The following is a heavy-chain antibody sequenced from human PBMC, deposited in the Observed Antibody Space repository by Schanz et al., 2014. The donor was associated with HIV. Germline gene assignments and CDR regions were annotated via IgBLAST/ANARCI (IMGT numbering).Heavy chain of an antibody. CDR2: ISESGGRT. CDR3: AKPEYDSSGNSQSHFDY. J-gene: IGHJ4*02. D-gene: IGHD3-22*01. Sequence: EVQLLESGGGLVQPGGSLRLSCAASGFTFNNYGIHWVRQAPGKGLQWVSSISESGGRTYYADSVNGRFTISRDNSKNTLYLQMTTLRIDDTAVYYCAKPEYDSSGNSQSHFDYWGQGTLVTVSS. V-gene: IGHV3-23*01. CDR1: GFTFNNYG.